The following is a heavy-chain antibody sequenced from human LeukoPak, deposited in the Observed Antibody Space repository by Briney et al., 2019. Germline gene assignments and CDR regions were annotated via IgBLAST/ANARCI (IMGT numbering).Heavy chain of an antibody. J-gene: IGHJ4*02. D-gene: IGHD3-10*01. CDR2: INSGGST. CDR1: GFTVSSNY. Sequence: GGSLRLSCAASGFTVSSNYMNWVRQAPGQGLEWVSVINSGGSTHYADSVKGRFTISRDNSKNTLYLQMNSLRAEYTAVYYCARDLYYYGSGSDNFLYYWGQGTLVTVSS. V-gene: IGHV3-53*01. CDR3: ARDLYYYGSGSDNFLYY.